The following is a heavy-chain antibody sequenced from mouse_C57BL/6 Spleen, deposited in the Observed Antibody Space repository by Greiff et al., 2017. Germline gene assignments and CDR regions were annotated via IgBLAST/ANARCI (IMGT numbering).Heavy chain of an antibody. CDR3: AVAPPYDPFDY. J-gene: IGHJ2*01. Sequence: VQLQQSGAELVKPGASVKLSCTASGFNIKDYYMHWVKQRTEQGLEWIGRIDPEDGETKYDPKFQGKATITADTSSNTAYLQLGRLTSADTAVYYCAVAPPYDPFDYWGQGATLTVSS. CDR1: GFNIKDYY. V-gene: IGHV14-2*01. D-gene: IGHD2-12*01. CDR2: IDPEDGET.